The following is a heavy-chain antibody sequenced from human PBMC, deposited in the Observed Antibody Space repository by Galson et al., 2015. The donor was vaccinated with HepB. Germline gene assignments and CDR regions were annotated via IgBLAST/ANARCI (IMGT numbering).Heavy chain of an antibody. Sequence: SLRLSCAASGFTFSSYSMNWVRQAPGKGLEWVSAISGSGGSTYYADSVKGRFTISRDNSKNTLYLQMDSLRAEDTAVYYCAKVNYDIWSGPYYYYYGMDVWGQGTTVTVSS. V-gene: IGHV3-23*01. CDR2: ISGSGGST. D-gene: IGHD3-3*01. J-gene: IGHJ6*02. CDR3: AKVNYDIWSGPYYYYYGMDV. CDR1: GFTFSSYS.